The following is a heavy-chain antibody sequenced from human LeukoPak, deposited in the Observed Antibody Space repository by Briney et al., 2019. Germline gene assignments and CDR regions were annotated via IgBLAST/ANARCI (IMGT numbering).Heavy chain of an antibody. CDR2: ISYDGSNK. J-gene: IGHJ4*02. V-gene: IGHV3-30-3*01. D-gene: IGHD3-22*01. CDR3: ARDYYDSSGYYLGY. Sequence: GRSLRLSCAASGFTFSSYAMHWVRQAPGKGLEWVAVISYDGSNKYYADSVKGRFTISRDNSKNTLYLQMNSLRAEDTAVYYCARDYYDSSGYYLGYWGQGTLVTVSS. CDR1: GFTFSSYA.